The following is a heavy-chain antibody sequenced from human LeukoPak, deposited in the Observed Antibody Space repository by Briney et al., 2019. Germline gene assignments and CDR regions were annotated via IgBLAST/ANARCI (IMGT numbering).Heavy chain of an antibody. D-gene: IGHD1-1*01. CDR2: IYYTGGT. CDR3: ARGSLEHSSILEK. V-gene: IGHV4-59*07. J-gene: IGHJ4*02. CDR1: GGSITNYY. Sequence: PSDTLSLTCTVSGGSITNYYWNWLRQPPGKGLEWIGYIYYTGGTDHNPSLKSRLTISVDTSKNQFSLRLTSVIAADTAVYYCARGSLEHSSILEKWGQGTLVTVSA.